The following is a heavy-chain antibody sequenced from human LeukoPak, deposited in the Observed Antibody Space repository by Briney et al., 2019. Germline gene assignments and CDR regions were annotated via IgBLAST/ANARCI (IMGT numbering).Heavy chain of an antibody. CDR2: IIPIFGTA. Sequence: SVKVSCKASGGTFSSYAISWVRQAPGQGVEWMGGIIPIFGTANYAQKFQGRVTITTDESTSTAYMELSSLRSEDTVVYYCARGTSGYDYLFYNCWGQGTLVTVSS. CDR3: ARGTSGYDYLFYNC. D-gene: IGHD5-12*01. V-gene: IGHV1-69*05. J-gene: IGHJ4*02. CDR1: GGTFSSYA.